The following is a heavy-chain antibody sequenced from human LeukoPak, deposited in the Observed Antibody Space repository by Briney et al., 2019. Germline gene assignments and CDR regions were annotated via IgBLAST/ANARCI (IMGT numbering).Heavy chain of an antibody. CDR1: GYTFSSYA. V-gene: IGHV3-23*01. Sequence: GGSLRLSCAASGYTFSSYAMSWVRQAPGKGLEWVSAISGSGGSPYYADSVKGRFTISRDNSKNLLYLQMNSLRAEDPAVYYCAKDQYYSSGSYYHALNIWAQGTMVTFSP. D-gene: IGHD3-10*01. J-gene: IGHJ3*02. CDR2: ISGSGGSP. CDR3: AKDQYYSSGSYYHALNI.